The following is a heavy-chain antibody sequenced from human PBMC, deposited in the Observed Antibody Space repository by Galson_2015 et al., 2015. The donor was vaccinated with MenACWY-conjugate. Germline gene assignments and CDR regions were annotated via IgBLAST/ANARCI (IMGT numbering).Heavy chain of an antibody. D-gene: IGHD2-8*01. Sequence: SEPLSLTCTVSGGSISRFYWSWIRQFPGKGLEWIGYMYYSGSANYNPSLKSRVTISVDTSKNQFSLNLTSVTAADTAVYYCARGVNLASMAGYWGQGTLVTVSS. V-gene: IGHV4-59*01. CDR2: MYYSGSA. J-gene: IGHJ4*02. CDR1: GGSISRFY. CDR3: ARGVNLASMAGY.